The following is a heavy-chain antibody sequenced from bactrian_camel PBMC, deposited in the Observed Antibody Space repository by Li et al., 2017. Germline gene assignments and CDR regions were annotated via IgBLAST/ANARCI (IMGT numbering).Heavy chain of an antibody. D-gene: IGHD3*01. CDR3: AGCTVVPGSLPPT. CDR2: LYTSGRSRGP. V-gene: IGHV3S54*01. Sequence: QVQLVESGGGSVQAGGSLRLSCAASGYDYSHCMGWFRQTPEMEEREEREVVAVLYTSGRSRGPDYAESVQGRFTASRNSAKNILYLQMKTAPHTTARQRVDAGCTVVPGSLPPTGAGGPRSPSP. CDR1: GYDYSHC. J-gene: IGHJ4*01.